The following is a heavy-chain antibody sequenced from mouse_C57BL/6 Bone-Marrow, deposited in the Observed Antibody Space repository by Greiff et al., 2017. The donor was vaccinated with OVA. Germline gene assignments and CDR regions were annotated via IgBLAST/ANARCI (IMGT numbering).Heavy chain of an antibody. J-gene: IGHJ2*01. CDR3: TYYSNYEGNFDY. D-gene: IGHD2-5*01. V-gene: IGHV1-15*01. CDR2: IDPETGGT. Sequence: QVQLQQPGAELVRPGASVTLSCKASGYTFTDYEMHWVKQTPVHGLEWIGAIDPETGGTAYNQKFKGKAILTADKSSSTAYMELRSLTSEDSAVYYCTYYSNYEGNFDYWGQGTTLTVSS. CDR1: GYTFTDYE.